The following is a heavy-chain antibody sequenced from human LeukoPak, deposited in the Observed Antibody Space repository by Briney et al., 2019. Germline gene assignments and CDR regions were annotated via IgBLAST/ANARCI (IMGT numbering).Heavy chain of an antibody. J-gene: IGHJ5*02. CDR1: GGSISSHY. Sequence: SETLSLTCTVSGGSISSHYWSWIRQPPGKGLEWIGYIYNSGSTNHNPSLRSRVTISVDTSKNQFSLKLSSVTAADTAVYYCAKSWRPRRWPDSFDPWGQGTLVTVSS. D-gene: IGHD5-24*01. CDR2: IYNSGST. CDR3: AKSWRPRRWPDSFDP. V-gene: IGHV4-59*11.